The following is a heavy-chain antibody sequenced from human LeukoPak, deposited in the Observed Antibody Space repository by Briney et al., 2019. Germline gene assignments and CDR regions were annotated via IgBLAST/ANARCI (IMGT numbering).Heavy chain of an antibody. D-gene: IGHD2-2*01. CDR1: GFTFSSYS. V-gene: IGHV3-21*01. J-gene: IGHJ4*02. CDR3: ARGLDRTTSCFDY. CDR2: ISSSSYI. Sequence: PGGSLRLSCAASGFTFSSYSMNWVRQAPGKGLEWVSSISSSSYIYYADSVKGRFTISRDNAKNSLYLQMNSLRAEDTAVYYCARGLDRTTSCFDYWGQGTLVTVSS.